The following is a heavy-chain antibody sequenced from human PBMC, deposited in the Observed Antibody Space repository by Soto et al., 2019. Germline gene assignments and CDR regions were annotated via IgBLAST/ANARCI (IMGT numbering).Heavy chain of an antibody. CDR2: ISSSSSTI. V-gene: IGHV3-48*02. CDR1: GFTFSSYS. CDR3: ARDRDYDFWSGSAALDY. J-gene: IGHJ4*02. Sequence: GSLRLSCAASGFTFSSYSMNWVRQAPGKGLEWVSYISSSSSTIYYADSVKGRSTISRDNAKNSLYLQMNSLRDEDTAVYYCARDRDYDFWSGSAALDYWGQGTLVTVSS. D-gene: IGHD3-3*01.